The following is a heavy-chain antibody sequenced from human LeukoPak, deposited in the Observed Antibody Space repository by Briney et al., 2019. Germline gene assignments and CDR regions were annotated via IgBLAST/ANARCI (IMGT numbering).Heavy chain of an antibody. CDR3: ARDNWGSLDY. V-gene: IGHV4-59*11. D-gene: IGHD7-27*01. CDR1: GSSISSHS. J-gene: IGHJ4*02. CDR2: DSNNGNI. Sequence: SETLSLTCTVSGSSISSHSWGWVRQPPGKGLEWIRYDSNNGNINYNPALKSRVTISVDTSKRQFSLKLSSVTAADTAIYYCARDNWGSLDYWGQGTLVTVSS.